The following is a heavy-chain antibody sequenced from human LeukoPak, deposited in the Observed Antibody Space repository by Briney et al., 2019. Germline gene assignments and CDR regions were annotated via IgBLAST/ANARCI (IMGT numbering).Heavy chain of an antibody. CDR3: TTEFGSGYYFDC. CDR2: IKSKSNGGTT. CDR1: GFTFSSYE. Sequence: PGGSLRLSCAASGFTFSSYEMNWVRQAPGKGLEWVGRIKSKSNGGTTDYTAPVKGRFTISRDDSKNTLYLQLNSLETEDTAVYYCTTEFGSGYYFDCWGQGTLVTVSS. V-gene: IGHV3-15*01. J-gene: IGHJ4*02. D-gene: IGHD6-19*01.